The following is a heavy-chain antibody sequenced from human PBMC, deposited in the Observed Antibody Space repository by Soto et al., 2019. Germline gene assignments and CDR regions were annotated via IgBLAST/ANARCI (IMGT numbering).Heavy chain of an antibody. Sequence: PSETLSLTCTVSGGSISSYYWIWIRQPAGKGLEWIGRIYTSGSTNYNPSLKSRVTMSVDTSKNQFSLKLSSVTAADTAVYYCARVIPVYANDAFDIWGQGTMVTVS. J-gene: IGHJ3*02. CDR1: GGSISSYY. CDR3: ARVIPVYANDAFDI. D-gene: IGHD2-8*01. V-gene: IGHV4-4*07. CDR2: IYTSGST.